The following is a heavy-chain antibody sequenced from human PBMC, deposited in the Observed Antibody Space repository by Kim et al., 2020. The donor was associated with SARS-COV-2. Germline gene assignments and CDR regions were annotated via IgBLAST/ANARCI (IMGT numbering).Heavy chain of an antibody. V-gene: IGHV6-1*01. J-gene: IGHJ4*02. CDR1: GDSVSSNSAA. Sequence: SQTLSLTCAISGDSVSSNSAAWNWIRQSPSRGLEWLGRTYYRSKWYNDYAVSVKSRITINPDTSKNQFSLQLNSVTPEDTAVYYCARDPVPIGGSYLPLEFDYWGQGTLVTVSS. CDR2: TYYRSKWYN. D-gene: IGHD1-26*01. CDR3: ARDPVPIGGSYLPLEFDY.